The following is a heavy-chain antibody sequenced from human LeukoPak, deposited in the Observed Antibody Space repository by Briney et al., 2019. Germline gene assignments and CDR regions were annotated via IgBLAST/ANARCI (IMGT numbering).Heavy chain of an antibody. V-gene: IGHV3-15*01. D-gene: IGHD2-2*01. CDR3: TSRKGCSSTSCFNDY. CDR2: IKSKTDGGTT. J-gene: IGHJ4*02. Sequence: GGSLRLSCAASGFTFSNAWMSWVRQAPGKGLEWVGRIKSKTDGGTTDYAAPVKGRFTISRDDSKNTLYLQMNSLETEDTAVYYCTSRKGCSSTSCFNDYWGQGTLVTVSS. CDR1: GFTFSNAW.